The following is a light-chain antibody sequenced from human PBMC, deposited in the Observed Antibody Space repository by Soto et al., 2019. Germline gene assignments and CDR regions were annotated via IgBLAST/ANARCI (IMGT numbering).Light chain of an antibody. CDR3: QQYQSYSRT. J-gene: IGKJ1*01. Sequence: DVQMTQPPSTLSASVGDRVTITCRASQSISSWLSWYQQKPGKAPKLLIYKASSLESGVPSRFSGSGSGTEFTLTISSLKPDDFATYYCQQYQSYSRTFGQGTKVDI. V-gene: IGKV1-5*03. CDR2: KAS. CDR1: QSISSW.